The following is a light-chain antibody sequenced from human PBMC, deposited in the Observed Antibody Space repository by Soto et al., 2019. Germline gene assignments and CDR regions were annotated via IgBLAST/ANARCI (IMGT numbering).Light chain of an antibody. Sequence: QSVLTQPPSASGTPGQRVTISCSGSSSNIGSNTVNWYQQLPGTAPKLLIYSNNQRPSGVTAPFSGSKSGTSATLAMSGLQSEDEDDYYCAACDDSLNGFYVFGTGTKVTVL. V-gene: IGLV1-44*01. CDR3: AACDDSLNGFYV. CDR1: SSNIGSNT. CDR2: SNN. J-gene: IGLJ1*01.